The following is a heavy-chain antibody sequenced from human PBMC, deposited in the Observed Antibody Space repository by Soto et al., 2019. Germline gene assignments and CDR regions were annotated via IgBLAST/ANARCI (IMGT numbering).Heavy chain of an antibody. D-gene: IGHD2-15*01. CDR3: ASDPRCDGGNCPLGGFYM. J-gene: IGHJ3*02. Sequence: PGESLKISGQGSGYGFSIHWVAWLRQRPGKGLEGVGIIDPGNSNTMYSPSFQGQVPISADTALSTTYLQWDTLKPSDTATYFCASDPRCDGGNCPLGGFYMWGQGTMVTVSS. V-gene: IGHV5-51*01. CDR2: IDPGNSNT. CDR1: GYGFSIHW.